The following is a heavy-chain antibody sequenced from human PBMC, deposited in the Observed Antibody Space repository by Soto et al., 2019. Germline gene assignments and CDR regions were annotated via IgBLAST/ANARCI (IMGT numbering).Heavy chain of an antibody. V-gene: IGHV3-21*01. Sequence: EVQLVESGGGLVKPGGSLRLSCAASGITFSSYSMNWVRQAPGKGLEWVSSISSTGTYIDYADSVKGRFTSSRDNAKNSLFLQMASLRAEDAALYYCARETNPYSSSSHAFDIWGQGTMVTVSS. J-gene: IGHJ3*02. D-gene: IGHD6-6*01. CDR1: GITFSSYS. CDR2: ISSTGTYI. CDR3: ARETNPYSSSSHAFDI.